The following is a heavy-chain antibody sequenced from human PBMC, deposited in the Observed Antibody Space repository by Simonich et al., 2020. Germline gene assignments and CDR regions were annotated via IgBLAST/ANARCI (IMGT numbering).Heavy chain of an antibody. CDR3: ARDAAGDY. CDR1: GFTLSSYS. J-gene: IGHJ4*02. V-gene: IGHV3-21*01. D-gene: IGHD6-13*01. Sequence: EVQLVESGGGLVKPGGSLRLSCAASGFTLSSYSVNWVRQAPVKGLEWVTSISSSSSYIYYADSLKGRFTISRDNAKNSLYLQMNSLRAEDTAVYYCARDAAGDYWGQGTLVTVSS. CDR2: ISSSSSYI.